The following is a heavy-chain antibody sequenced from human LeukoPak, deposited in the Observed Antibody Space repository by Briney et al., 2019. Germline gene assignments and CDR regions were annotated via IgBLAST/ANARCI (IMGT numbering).Heavy chain of an antibody. Sequence: GGSLRLSCTASGFTFGDYAMNWFRQAPGKGLERVGFIRSKAYGGTTEYAASVKGRFTISRDDSKSIAYLQMNSLKTEDTAVYYCTREGLYYDILTGYDYYYYYMDVWDKGTTVTISS. V-gene: IGHV3-49*03. CDR2: IRSKAYGGTT. J-gene: IGHJ6*03. D-gene: IGHD3-9*01. CDR1: GFTFGDYA. CDR3: TREGLYYDILTGYDYYYYYMDV.